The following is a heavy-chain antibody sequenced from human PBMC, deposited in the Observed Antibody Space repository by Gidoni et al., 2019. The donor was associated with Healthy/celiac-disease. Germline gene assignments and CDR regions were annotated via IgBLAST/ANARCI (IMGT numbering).Heavy chain of an antibody. J-gene: IGHJ6*03. V-gene: IGHV1-69*06. CDR2: IIPIFGTA. CDR3: ARAGDPRPLDPPDPVLGWLEGTPKDYYYYYMDV. CDR1: GGTFSSYA. Sequence: QVQLVQSGAEVKKPGSSVKVSCKASGGTFSSYAISWVRQAPGPGLEWMGGIIPIFGTANYAQKFQGRVTITADKSTSTAYMELSSLRSEDTAVYYCARAGDPRPLDPPDPVLGWLEGTPKDYYYYYMDVWGKGTTVTVSS. D-gene: IGHD3-3*01.